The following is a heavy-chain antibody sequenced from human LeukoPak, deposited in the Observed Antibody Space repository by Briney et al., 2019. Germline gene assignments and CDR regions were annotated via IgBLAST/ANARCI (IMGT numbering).Heavy chain of an antibody. CDR2: INHSGST. J-gene: IGHJ4*02. Sequence: SETLSLTCAVYGGSFSGYYWSWIRQPPGKGLEWIGEINHSGSTNYNPSLKSRVTISVDTSKNQFSLKLSSVTAADTAAYYCARDCSGGSCYPREIDYWGQGTLVTVSS. D-gene: IGHD2-15*01. V-gene: IGHV4-34*01. CDR3: ARDCSGGSCYPREIDY. CDR1: GGSFSGYY.